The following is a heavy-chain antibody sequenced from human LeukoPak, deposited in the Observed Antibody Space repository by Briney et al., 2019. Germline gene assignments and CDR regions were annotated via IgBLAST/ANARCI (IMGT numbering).Heavy chain of an antibody. D-gene: IGHD6-19*01. V-gene: IGHV1-2*02. CDR3: ARDLFGQWLEDATD. Sequence: ASVKVSCKASGYTFTGYYMHWVRQAPGQGLEWMGWINPNSGGTNYAQKFQGRVTMTRDTSISTVYMELSRLRSDDTAVYYCARDLFGQWLEDATDRGQGTLVTGSS. CDR1: GYTFTGYY. J-gene: IGHJ4*02. CDR2: INPNSGGT.